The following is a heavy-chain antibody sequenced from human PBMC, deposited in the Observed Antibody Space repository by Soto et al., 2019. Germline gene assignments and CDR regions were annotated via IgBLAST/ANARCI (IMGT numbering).Heavy chain of an antibody. CDR2: IIPILGIA. Sequence: QVQLVQSGAEVKKPGSSVKVSCKASGGTFSSYTISWVRQAPGQGLEWMGRIIPILGIANYAQKFQGRVTITADKSTSTAYMELSSLRSEDTAVYYCARDEGRGYSYGYTYWYFDLWGRGTLVTVCS. D-gene: IGHD5-18*01. V-gene: IGHV1-69*08. CDR1: GGTFSSYT. J-gene: IGHJ2*01. CDR3: ARDEGRGYSYGYTYWYFDL.